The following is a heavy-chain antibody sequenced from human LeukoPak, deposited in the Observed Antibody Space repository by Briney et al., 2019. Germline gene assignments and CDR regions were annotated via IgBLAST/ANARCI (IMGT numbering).Heavy chain of an antibody. Sequence: SVKVSCKASGGTFSSYAISWVRQARGQGLEWMGGIIPIFGTANYAQKFQGRVTITTDESTSTAYMELSSLRSEDTAVYYCARRSGYSGRNDYWGQGTLVTVSS. CDR1: GGTFSSYA. V-gene: IGHV1-69*05. J-gene: IGHJ4*02. D-gene: IGHD5-12*01. CDR3: ARRSGYSGRNDY. CDR2: IIPIFGTA.